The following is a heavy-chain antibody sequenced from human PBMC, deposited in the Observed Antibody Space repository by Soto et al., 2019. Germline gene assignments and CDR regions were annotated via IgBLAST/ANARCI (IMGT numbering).Heavy chain of an antibody. CDR2: IGGTGGTT. D-gene: IGHD6-13*01. V-gene: IGHV3-23*01. CDR3: AKGSGSWYGDSFDI. Sequence: EVQLLESGGDLVQPGGSLRLSCAASGFTFSSYAMSWVRQAPGTGLEWVSAIGGTGGTTYYAGSVKGRFTISRDNSKNTLYLQMSSLRAEDTAVYYCAKGSGSWYGDSFDIWGQGTMVTVSS. CDR1: GFTFSSYA. J-gene: IGHJ3*02.